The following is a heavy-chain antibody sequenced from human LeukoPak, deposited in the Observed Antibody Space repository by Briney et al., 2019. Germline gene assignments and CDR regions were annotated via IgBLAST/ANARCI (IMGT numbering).Heavy chain of an antibody. D-gene: IGHD2-15*01. J-gene: IGHJ5*02. CDR1: GYTFTGYY. CDR3: ARGNEGYCSGGSCYVGAWFDP. V-gene: IGHV1-2*02. CDR2: INPNSGGT. Sequence: ASVKVSFKASGYTFTGYYMHWVRQAPGQGREWMGWINPNSGGTNYAQKFQGRVTMTRDTSISTAYMELSRLRSDDTAVYYCARGNEGYCSGGSCYVGAWFDPWGQGTRVTVSS.